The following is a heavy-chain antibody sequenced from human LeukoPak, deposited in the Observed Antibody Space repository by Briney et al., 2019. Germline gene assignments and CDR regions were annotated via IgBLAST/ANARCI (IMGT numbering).Heavy chain of an antibody. CDR1: GFTFSSYG. CDR2: IRYDGSNK. V-gene: IGHV3-30*02. J-gene: IGHJ4*02. Sequence: PGGSLRLXCAASGFTFSSYGMHWVRRAPGKGLEWVAFIRYDGSNKYYADSVKGRFTISRDNSKNTLYLQMNSLRAEDTAVYYCAENYDLNYWGQGTLVTVSS. D-gene: IGHD3-3*01. CDR3: AENYDLNY.